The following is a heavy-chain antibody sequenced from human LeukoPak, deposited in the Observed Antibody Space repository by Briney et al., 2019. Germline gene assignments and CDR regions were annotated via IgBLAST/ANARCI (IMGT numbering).Heavy chain of an antibody. V-gene: IGHV3-30*04. CDR3: ARAHITIFGADY. CDR2: ISYDGSNK. CDR1: GFTFSSYA. J-gene: IGHJ4*02. D-gene: IGHD3-3*01. Sequence: PGGSLRLSCAASGFTFSSYAMHWVRQAPGKGLEWVAVISYDGSNKYYADSVKGRFTISRDNSKNTLYLQMNSLRAEDTAVYYCARAHITIFGADYWGQGTLVTVSS.